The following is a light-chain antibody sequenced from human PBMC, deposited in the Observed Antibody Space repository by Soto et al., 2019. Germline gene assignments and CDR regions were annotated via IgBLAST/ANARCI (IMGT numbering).Light chain of an antibody. V-gene: IGKV1-13*02. CDR3: QQFNSYPRT. Sequence: AIQLTQSPSSLSASVGDRVTIXXXASQGISSALAWYQQKPGKAPKLLIYDASSLESGVPSRFSGSGSGTDFTLTISSLQPEDFATYYCQQFNSYPRTFGQGTKVEIK. CDR2: DAS. CDR1: QGISSA. J-gene: IGKJ1*01.